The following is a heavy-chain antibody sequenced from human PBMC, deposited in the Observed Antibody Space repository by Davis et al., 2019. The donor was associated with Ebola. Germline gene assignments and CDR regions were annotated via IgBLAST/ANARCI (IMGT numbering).Heavy chain of an antibody. CDR3: AKDFYGSGSYIDA. D-gene: IGHD3-10*01. J-gene: IGHJ5*02. CDR2: ITSNSGTT. CDR1: RLTFDNYA. V-gene: IGHV3-9*01. Sequence: SLMLSFATSRLTFDNYAMHWFRPAPGKGLEWVSGITSNSGTTAYADSVKGRFTISRDNAKDSLYLQMNSLRIEDTAFYYCAKDFYGSGSYIDAWGQGTLVAVSS.